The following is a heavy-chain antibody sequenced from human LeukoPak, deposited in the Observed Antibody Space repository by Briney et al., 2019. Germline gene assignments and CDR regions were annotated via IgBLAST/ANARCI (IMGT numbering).Heavy chain of an antibody. CDR3: AGVPPYCSSASCYGGGPFDY. CDR2: INAGNGNT. CDR1: GYTFTSYA. J-gene: IGHJ4*02. V-gene: IGHV1-3*01. D-gene: IGHD2-2*01. Sequence: ASVKVSCKASGYTFTSYAMHWVRQAPGQRLEWMGWINAGNGNTKYSQKFQGRVTITRDTSASTAYMELSSLRSEDTAVYYCAGVPPYCSSASCYGGGPFDYWGQGTLVTVSS.